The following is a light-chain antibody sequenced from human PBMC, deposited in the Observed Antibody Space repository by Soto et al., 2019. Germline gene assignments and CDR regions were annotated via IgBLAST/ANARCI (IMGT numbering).Light chain of an antibody. Sequence: QSVLTQPASVSGSAGQSITISCSGTMRAVGAYNLVSWYQQHPGTAPKLIIYEVRNRPSGISSRLSGSRSGNTASLTISGLQSEDEGDYYCSAYTSRSTLVFGGGTKVTVL. J-gene: IGLJ3*02. CDR3: SAYTSRSTLV. V-gene: IGLV2-14*01. CDR1: MRAVGAYNL. CDR2: EVR.